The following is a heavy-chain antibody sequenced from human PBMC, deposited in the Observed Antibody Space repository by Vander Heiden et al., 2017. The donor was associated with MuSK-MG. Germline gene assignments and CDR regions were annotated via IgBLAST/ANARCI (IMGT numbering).Heavy chain of an antibody. J-gene: IGHJ3*01. CDR2: IYYSGTT. CDR1: GGFISGGDYY. D-gene: IGHD1-26*01. V-gene: IGHV4-30-4*08. Sequence: QVQLQGSGPGLVKPSQTLSLTCTVSGGFISGGDYYWSWIRQSPGKGLEWIAYIYYSGTTNYNPSLKSRSTISVDMSKNQFSLNMRSVTAADTAVYYCARGGGWESFDVWGQGTKVTVSS. CDR3: ARGGGWESFDV.